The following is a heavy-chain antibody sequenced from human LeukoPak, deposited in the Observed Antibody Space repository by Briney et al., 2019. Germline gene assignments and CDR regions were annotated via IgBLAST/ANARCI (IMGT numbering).Heavy chain of an antibody. J-gene: IGHJ5*02. CDR3: ARGSRSRRRITMIVVVNWFDP. D-gene: IGHD3-22*01. Sequence: SETLSLTCAVYGGSFSGYYWSWIRQPPGKGLGWIGEINHSGSTNYNPSLKSRVTISVDTSKNQFSLKLSSVTAADTAVYYCARGSRSRRRITMIVVVNWFDPWGQGTLVTVSS. CDR2: INHSGST. V-gene: IGHV4-34*01. CDR1: GGSFSGYY.